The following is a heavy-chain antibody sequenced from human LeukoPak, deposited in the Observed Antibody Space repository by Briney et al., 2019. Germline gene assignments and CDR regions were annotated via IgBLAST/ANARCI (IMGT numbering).Heavy chain of an antibody. CDR1: GFTVSSSY. V-gene: IGHV3-66*01. Sequence: PGGSLRLSCAASGFTVSSSYMSWVRQAPGKGLEWVSVIYSGGSTYYADSVKGRFTISRDNSKNTLYLQMDSLRAEDTAVYYCARTASGGYYVPSPYYYYGMDVWGQGTTVTVSS. D-gene: IGHD1-26*01. CDR3: ARTASGGYYVPSPYYYYGMDV. CDR2: IYSGGST. J-gene: IGHJ6*02.